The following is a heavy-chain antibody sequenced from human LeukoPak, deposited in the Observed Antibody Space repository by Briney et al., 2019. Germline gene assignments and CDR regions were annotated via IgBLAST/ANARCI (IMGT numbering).Heavy chain of an antibody. Sequence: GESLKISCAGSGLTFSTYWMTWVRQAPGKGLEWVAHINQDGSEKYYVDSVKGRFTISRDNAKNSLYLQMNSLRAEDTAVYYCAARCGSCSSGDYWGQGTLVTVSS. CDR3: AARCGSCSSGDY. CDR1: GLTFSTYW. D-gene: IGHD2-15*01. J-gene: IGHJ4*02. V-gene: IGHV3-7*05. CDR2: INQDGSEK.